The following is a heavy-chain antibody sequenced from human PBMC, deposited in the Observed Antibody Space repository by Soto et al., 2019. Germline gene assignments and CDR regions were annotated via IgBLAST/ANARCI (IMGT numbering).Heavy chain of an antibody. D-gene: IGHD2-2*01. CDR1: GYSFTSYA. J-gene: IGHJ4*02. CDR2: INVGNGKS. V-gene: IGHV1-3*01. CDR3: ARAGYSSTWDSYFDH. Sequence: APVKGSCKTSGYSFTSYAVHLVRQAPGQRLEWMGWINVGNGKSRYSQMFQGRVTITRGTSATTAYMELSSLRFEDTAVYYCARAGYSSTWDSYFDHWGQGTLVTVSS.